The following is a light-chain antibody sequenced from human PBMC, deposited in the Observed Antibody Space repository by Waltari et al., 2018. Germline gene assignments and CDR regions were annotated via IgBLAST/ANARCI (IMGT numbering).Light chain of an antibody. J-gene: IGLJ3*02. Sequence: QSVLTQPPSASGTPGQRVTISCSGSSSNIGSHTVNWYQQLPGTAPKRLNYSNNQRPSGVPDRFSGSKSGTSASLAISGLQSEDEADYYCAAWDDSLNGWVFGGGTKLTVL. CDR1: SSNIGSHT. CDR3: AAWDDSLNGWV. V-gene: IGLV1-44*01. CDR2: SNN.